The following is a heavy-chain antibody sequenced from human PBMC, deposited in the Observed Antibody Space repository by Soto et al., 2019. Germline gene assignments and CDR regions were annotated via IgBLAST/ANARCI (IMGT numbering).Heavy chain of an antibody. J-gene: IGHJ6*02. CDR2: ISAYNGNT. V-gene: IGHV1-18*01. CDR3: ARDPLPNSSGWQTYYYYGMDV. CDR1: GYTFTSYG. D-gene: IGHD6-19*01. Sequence: RASVKVSCKASGYTFTSYGISWVRQAPGQGLEWMGWISAYNGNTNYAQKLQGRVTMTTDTSTSTAYMELRSLRSDDTAVYYCARDPLPNSSGWQTYYYYGMDVWGQGTTVTVSS.